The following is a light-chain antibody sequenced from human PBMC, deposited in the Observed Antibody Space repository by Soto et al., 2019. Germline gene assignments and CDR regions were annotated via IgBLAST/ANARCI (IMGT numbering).Light chain of an antibody. CDR1: QCTSSY. CDR3: QHYNSYSVA. V-gene: IGKV1-9*01. CDR2: AAS. J-gene: IGKJ1*01. Sequence: IPWTQSPSSLCVSIWDRVTITCRSSQCTSSYLAWYQQKPGKAPKLLIYAASTLQSGVPARFSGSGSGTEFTLTISSLQADDFATYYCQHYNSYSVAFGQGTKVDIK.